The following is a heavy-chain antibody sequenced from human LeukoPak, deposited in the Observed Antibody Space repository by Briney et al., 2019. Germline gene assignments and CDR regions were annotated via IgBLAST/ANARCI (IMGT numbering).Heavy chain of an antibody. CDR2: IYYRGNT. Sequence: LSLTCTLSRSSFTVYYLGWILYPPGKWLYGIGSIYYRGNTFYNPSLRNRVSISIDTSKGRFSLNLNSVTAADTAVYFCTRDREHGTQDSWGQGTLVTVS. J-gene: IGHJ4*02. D-gene: IGHD1-26*01. CDR1: RSSFTVYY. V-gene: IGHV4-38-2*02. CDR3: TRDREHGTQDS.